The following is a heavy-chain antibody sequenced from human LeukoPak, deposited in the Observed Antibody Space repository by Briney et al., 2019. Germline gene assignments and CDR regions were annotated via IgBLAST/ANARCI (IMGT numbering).Heavy chain of an antibody. CDR2: FNDTGSST. D-gene: IGHD5-12*01. V-gene: IGHV3-23*01. Sequence: PGGSLRLSCAASGFTFSSYAMSWVRQPPGKGLEWVSSFNDTGSSTYYADSVKGRFTISRDNSKNTLYLQMNSLKVEDTAVYYCARVAVTTTQLFDYWGQGTLVTVSS. CDR1: GFTFSSYA. CDR3: ARVAVTTTQLFDY. J-gene: IGHJ4*02.